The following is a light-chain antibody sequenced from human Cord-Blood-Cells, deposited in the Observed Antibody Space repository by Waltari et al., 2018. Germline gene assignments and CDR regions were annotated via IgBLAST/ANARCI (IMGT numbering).Light chain of an antibody. J-gene: IGKJ4*01. V-gene: IGKV1-12*01. CDR2: AAS. CDR1: QGIRSW. CDR3: QQGNRFPLT. Sequence: DIQMIQSTSSVSASVGDRVTITCRASQGIRSWLAWYQQKPGKAPKLLIYAASSLQSGVLSRFSGSGAGTDFTRTISSLQPEDYASYYCQQGNRFPLTFGGGTKVEIK.